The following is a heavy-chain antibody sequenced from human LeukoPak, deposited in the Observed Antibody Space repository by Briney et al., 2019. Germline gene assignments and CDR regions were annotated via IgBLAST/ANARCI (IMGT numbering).Heavy chain of an antibody. CDR1: GGSFSGYY. CDR2: INHSGST. CDR3: ARGGSYYDSSGYYYGGAFDI. D-gene: IGHD3-22*01. J-gene: IGHJ3*02. Sequence: SETLSLTCAVYGGSFSGYYWSWIRQPPGKGLEWIGEINHSGSTNYNPSLKSRVTISVDTSKNQFSLKLSSVTAADTAVYYCARGGSYYDSSGYYYGGAFDIWGQGTMVTVSS. V-gene: IGHV4-34*01.